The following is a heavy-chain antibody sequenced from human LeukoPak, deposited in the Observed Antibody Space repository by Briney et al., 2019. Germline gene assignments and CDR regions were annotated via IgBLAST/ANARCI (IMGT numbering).Heavy chain of an antibody. D-gene: IGHD3-10*01. V-gene: IGHV6-1*01. CDR2: TYYTSNWYN. Sequence: SQTLSLTCAISGDSVSSNSAAWNWIRQSPSRGLEWLGRTYYTSNWYNDYAVSVKSRITINPDTSKNQFCLQLTSVTPEDTAVYYCVRAKEITMVRGVIEYFDYWGQGTLVTVSS. CDR1: GDSVSSNSAA. J-gene: IGHJ4*02. CDR3: VRAKEITMVRGVIEYFDY.